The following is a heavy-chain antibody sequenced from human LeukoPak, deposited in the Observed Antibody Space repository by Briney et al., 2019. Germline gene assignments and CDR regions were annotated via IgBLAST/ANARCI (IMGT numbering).Heavy chain of an antibody. J-gene: IGHJ3*01. Sequence: SETLSLTCTVSGGSLSGTYYWSWIRQPPGKGLEWIGYIYYTGTTYSNPSLKSRVTISLDTSKNQFSLNLSSVTAADTAVYYCARRWVYDKRAFDAWGQGTMVTVSS. CDR1: GGSLSGTYY. CDR3: ARRWVYDKRAFDA. CDR2: IYYTGTT. D-gene: IGHD3-16*01. V-gene: IGHV4-59*08.